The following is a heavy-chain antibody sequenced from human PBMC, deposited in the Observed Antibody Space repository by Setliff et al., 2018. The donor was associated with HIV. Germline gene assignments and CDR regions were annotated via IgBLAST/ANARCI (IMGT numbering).Heavy chain of an antibody. V-gene: IGHV4-38-2*01. CDR3: TIPASSLAPN. CDR1: GYSISTAYY. Sequence: PSETLSLTCAVSGYSISTAYYWGWIRQPPGKGLEWIGSVYHSGTTYYNPSLKSRVTISVDMSNNQFSLKLTSVTAADTAVYYCTIPASSLAPNWGRGTQVTVSS. CDR2: VYHSGTT. J-gene: IGHJ4*02.